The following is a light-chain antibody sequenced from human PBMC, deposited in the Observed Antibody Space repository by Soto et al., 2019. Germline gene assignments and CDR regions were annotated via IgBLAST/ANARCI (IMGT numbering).Light chain of an antibody. Sequence: DIVMTQSPDSLAVSLGERATINCKSSQNVLYSSNNKNQLAWYQQKPGQPPKLLIYWASTRESGVPDRFSGSGSGKDFILTFSTRQAEDGAVYYCQQYYSPPLTFGGGTKGEIK. V-gene: IGKV4-1*01. CDR2: WAS. J-gene: IGKJ4*01. CDR3: QQYYSPPLT. CDR1: QNVLYSSNNKNQ.